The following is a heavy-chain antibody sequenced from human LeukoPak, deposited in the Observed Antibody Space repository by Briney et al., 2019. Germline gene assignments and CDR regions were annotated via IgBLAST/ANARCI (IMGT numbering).Heavy chain of an antibody. V-gene: IGHV3-33*01. CDR1: GFTFSSYG. CDR3: ARDPEVRGVINYFDY. CDR2: IWYDGSNK. Sequence: GGSLRLSCAASGFTFSSYGMHWVRQAPGKGLEWVAVIWYDGSNKYYADSVEGRFTISRDNSKNTLYLQMNSLRAEDTAVYYCARDPEVRGVINYFDYWGQGTLVTVSS. D-gene: IGHD3-10*01. J-gene: IGHJ4*02.